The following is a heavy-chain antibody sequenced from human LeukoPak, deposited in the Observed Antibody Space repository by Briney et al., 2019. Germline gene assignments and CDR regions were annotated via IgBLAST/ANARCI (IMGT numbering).Heavy chain of an antibody. J-gene: IGHJ6*02. D-gene: IGHD3-16*01. CDR2: INPSGGST. V-gene: IGHV1-46*01. CDR3: ARGIGMGAFDYYYYGMDV. Sequence: AASVKVSCKASGYTFTSYGISWVRQAPGQGLEWMGIINPSGGSTSYAQKFQGRVTMTRDTSTSTVYMELSSLRSEDTAVYYCARGIGMGAFDYYYYGMDVWGQGTTVTVSS. CDR1: GYTFTSYG.